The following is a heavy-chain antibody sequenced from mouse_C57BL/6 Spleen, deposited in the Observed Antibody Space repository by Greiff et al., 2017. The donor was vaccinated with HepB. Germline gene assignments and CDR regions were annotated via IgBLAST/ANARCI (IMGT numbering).Heavy chain of an antibody. Sequence: EVQGVESGGGLVKPGGSLKLSCAASGFTFSSYAMSWVRQTPEKRLEWVATISDGGSYTYYPDNVKGRFTISRDNAKNNLYLQMSHLKSEDTAMYYCARGGDSSGYGAWFAYWGQGTLVTVSA. CDR2: ISDGGSYT. CDR3: ARGGDSSGYGAWFAY. D-gene: IGHD3-2*02. V-gene: IGHV5-4*01. J-gene: IGHJ3*01. CDR1: GFTFSSYA.